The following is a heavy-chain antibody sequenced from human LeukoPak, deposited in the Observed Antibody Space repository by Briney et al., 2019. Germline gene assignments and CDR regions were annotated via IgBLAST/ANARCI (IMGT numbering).Heavy chain of an antibody. CDR1: GSSIGNYY. J-gene: IGHJ3*02. D-gene: IGHD5-18*01. Sequence: SETLSPTCTVSGSSIGNYYWSWIRQPPGKGLEWIGQMHHSGSSDYNPSLESRVTISLDTSKNQFSLKLRSVTAADTAMYFCARHVDTALIGAFHIWGQGTMVTVS. CDR2: MHHSGSS. CDR3: ARHVDTALIGAFHI. V-gene: IGHV4-59*08.